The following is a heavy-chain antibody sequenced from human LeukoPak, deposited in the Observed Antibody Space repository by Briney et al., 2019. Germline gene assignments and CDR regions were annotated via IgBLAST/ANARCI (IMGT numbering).Heavy chain of an antibody. J-gene: IGHJ4*02. CDR1: GYTFTGYY. CDR3: ARDRDSSGWYGGDY. Sequence: ASVKVSCKASGYTFTGYYMHWVRQAPGQGLELMGWINPNSGGTNYAQKFQGRVTMTRDTSISTAYMELSRLRSDDTAVYYCARDRDSSGWYGGDYWGQGTLVTVSS. V-gene: IGHV1-2*02. CDR2: INPNSGGT. D-gene: IGHD6-19*01.